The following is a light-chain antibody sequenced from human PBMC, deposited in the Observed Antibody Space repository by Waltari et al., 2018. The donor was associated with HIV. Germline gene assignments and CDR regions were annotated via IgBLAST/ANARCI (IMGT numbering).Light chain of an antibody. CDR1: SIGSKR. CDR3: QVWDESTDYVMV. J-gene: IGLJ3*02. V-gene: IGLV3-21*02. Sequence: SYVLRQPPSVSVAPGQTATIPCGGDSIGSKRVQWYQQRPGTAPLLFLYDDRDRPSGIPERFSGSNSGNMATLTITRVAVVDEADYYCQVWDESTDYVMVFGGVTKLTVL. CDR2: DDR.